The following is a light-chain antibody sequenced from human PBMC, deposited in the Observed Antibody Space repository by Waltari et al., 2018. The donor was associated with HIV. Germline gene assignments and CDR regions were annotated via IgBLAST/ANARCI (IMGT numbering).Light chain of an antibody. CDR3: SSYAGSNNLGV. CDR2: EVN. Sequence: QSALTQPPSASGSPGQSVTIPCTGTSSDVGGYDYVSWYQQHPGKAPKLIIYEVNKRPSGVPYRFSGSKSGNTASLTVSGLQSEDEADYYCSSYAGSNNLGVFGGGTKLTVL. V-gene: IGLV2-8*01. CDR1: SSDVGGYDY. J-gene: IGLJ2*01.